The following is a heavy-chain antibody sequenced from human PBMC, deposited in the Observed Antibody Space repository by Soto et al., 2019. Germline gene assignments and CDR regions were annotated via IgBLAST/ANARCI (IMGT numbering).Heavy chain of an antibody. Sequence: QVQLQESGPGLVRPSETLSLTCTVSGGSISSYYWSWIRQPPGKGLEWIGYIYNSGSTNYNPSLKSRVTISVDTSKNQFSLKPSSVTAADTAVYYCAYGDSRGPFDSWGPGTLVTVSS. J-gene: IGHJ4*02. V-gene: IGHV4-59*01. CDR2: IYNSGST. D-gene: IGHD4-17*01. CDR1: GGSISSYY. CDR3: AYGDSRGPFDS.